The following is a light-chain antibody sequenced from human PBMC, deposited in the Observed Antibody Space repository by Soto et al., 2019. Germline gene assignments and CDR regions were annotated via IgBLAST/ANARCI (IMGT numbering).Light chain of an antibody. J-gene: IGKJ3*01. CDR3: QQYGSSPRFT. Sequence: EIVLTQSPATLSLSPGERATFACRASQSVRNTDLAWYQQKVGQAPRLLIYGASRRATGIPDRFSGSGSGTDFILTISRLEPEDFAMYYCQQYGSSPRFTFGHGTKVDIK. V-gene: IGKV3-20*01. CDR1: QSVRNTD. CDR2: GAS.